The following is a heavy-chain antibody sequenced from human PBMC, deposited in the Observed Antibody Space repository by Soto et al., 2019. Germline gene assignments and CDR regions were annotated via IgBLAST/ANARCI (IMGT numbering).Heavy chain of an antibody. D-gene: IGHD5-18*01. CDR1: GGSISSSSYY. V-gene: IGHV4-39*01. Sequence: NPSETLSLTCTVSGGSISSSSYYWGWIRQPPGKGLEWIGSIYYSGSTYYNPSLKSRVTISVDTSKNQFSLKLSSVTAADTAVYYCARYVYSYGLDYWGQGTLVTVSS. J-gene: IGHJ4*02. CDR3: ARYVYSYGLDY. CDR2: IYYSGST.